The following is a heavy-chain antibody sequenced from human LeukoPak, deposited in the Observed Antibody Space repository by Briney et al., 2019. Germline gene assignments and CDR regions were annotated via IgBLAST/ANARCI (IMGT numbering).Heavy chain of an antibody. CDR1: GFTFSSYA. Sequence: GRSLRLSCATSGFTFSSYAFHWVRQAPGKGLDWVAVISNDGSKKYYADSVKGRFTISRDNSKNTLSLQVSSLRTEDTAVYYCAKDRYSYAFEYSDSWGQGTLVTVSS. CDR3: AKDRYSYAFEYSDS. V-gene: IGHV3-30*04. D-gene: IGHD5-18*01. CDR2: ISNDGSKK. J-gene: IGHJ4*02.